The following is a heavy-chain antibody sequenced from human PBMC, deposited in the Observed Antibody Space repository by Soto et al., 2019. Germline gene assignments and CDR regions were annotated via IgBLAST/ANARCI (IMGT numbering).Heavy chain of an antibody. CDR3: ARYSVYAGDYYYYVMDV. V-gene: IGHV4-31*03. CDR1: GDSISSGGYY. J-gene: IGHJ6*02. CDR2: IYYSGST. D-gene: IGHD2-8*01. Sequence: KPSETLSLTCTVSGDSISSGGYYWSWIRQHPGKGLEWIGYIYYSGSTYYNPSLKSRVTISVDTSKNQFSLKLSSVTAADTAVYYCARYSVYAGDYYYYVMDVWGQGTTVTGSS.